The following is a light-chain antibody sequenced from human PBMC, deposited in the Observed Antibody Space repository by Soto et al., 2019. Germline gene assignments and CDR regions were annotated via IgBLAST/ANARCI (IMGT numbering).Light chain of an antibody. CDR2: EDN. CDR1: SSDVGSYNL. CDR3: CSYARSSSFV. Sequence: QSALTQPASVSGSPGQSITISCTGTSSDVGSYNLVSWYQQHPGKAPKVMIYEDNKPPSGVSNRFSGSRSGNTASLTISGLQAEDEADYYCCSYARSSSFVFGTGTKLTVL. J-gene: IGLJ1*01. V-gene: IGLV2-23*02.